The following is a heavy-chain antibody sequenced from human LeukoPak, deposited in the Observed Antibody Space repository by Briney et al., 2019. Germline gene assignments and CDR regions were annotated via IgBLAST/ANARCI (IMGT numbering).Heavy chain of an antibody. V-gene: IGHV4-59*01. D-gene: IGHD2-2*01. J-gene: IGHJ2*01. CDR2: IYYSGST. Sequence: AETLSLTCTVSGGSISSYYWSGIRQPPGKGLEWIGYIYYSGSTNYNPSLKSRVTISVDTSKNQFSLKLSSVTAADTAVYYCARGKSLVVPAANLVYYWYFDLWGRGTLVTVSS. CDR3: ARGKSLVVPAANLVYYWYFDL. CDR1: GGSISSYY.